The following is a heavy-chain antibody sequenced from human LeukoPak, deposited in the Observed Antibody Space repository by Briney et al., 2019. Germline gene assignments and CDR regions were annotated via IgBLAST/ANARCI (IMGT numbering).Heavy chain of an antibody. J-gene: IGHJ4*02. CDR3: ARGGGYYAIDY. Sequence: PGGSLRLSCVASGFTFGKYWMNWVRRAPGKGLEWVSVLYSDDTTYYADSVKGRFTISRDNSKNTLYLQMNNLRAEDTAVYYCARGGGYYAIDYWGQGTLVTVSS. CDR1: GFTFGKYW. CDR2: LYSDDTT. D-gene: IGHD1-26*01. V-gene: IGHV3-53*01.